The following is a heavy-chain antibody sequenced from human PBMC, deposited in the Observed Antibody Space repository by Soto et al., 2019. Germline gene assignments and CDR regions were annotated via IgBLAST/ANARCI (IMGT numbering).Heavy chain of an antibody. D-gene: IGHD2-2*01. CDR3: AVKSGPYCSSTSCKGGFDP. Sequence: GESLKISCKGSGYSFTSYWIGWVRQMPGKGLEWMGIIYPGHSDTRYSPSFQGQVTISADKSISTAYLQWSSLKASDTAMYYCAVKSGPYCSSTSCKGGFDPWGQGTLVTVSS. V-gene: IGHV5-51*01. J-gene: IGHJ5*02. CDR1: GYSFTSYW. CDR2: IYPGHSDT.